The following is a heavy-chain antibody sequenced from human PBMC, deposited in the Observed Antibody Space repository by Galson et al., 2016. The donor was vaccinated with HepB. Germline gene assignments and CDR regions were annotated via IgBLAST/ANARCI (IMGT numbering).Heavy chain of an antibody. D-gene: IGHD6-19*01. CDR3: ARTRAVAGPNWFDP. CDR2: INHGGSA. V-gene: IGHV4-34*01. Sequence: TLSLTCGVSGGSFSGYYGSWIRQPPGKGLEWIGEINHGGSANYNPSLKSRVTFSVDTSKNQFSLKLRPVTAADTAIYYCARTRAVAGPNWFDPWGQGTLVSVSS. CDR1: GGSFSGYY. J-gene: IGHJ5*02.